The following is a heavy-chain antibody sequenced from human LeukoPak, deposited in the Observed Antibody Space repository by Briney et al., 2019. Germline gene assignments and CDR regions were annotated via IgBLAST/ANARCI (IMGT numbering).Heavy chain of an antibody. V-gene: IGHV4-59*08. D-gene: IGHD4-17*01. J-gene: IGHJ4*02. CDR3: ARHPDYGGNFVLDY. CDR1: GGSISSYY. Sequence: PSETLSLTCTVSGGSISSYYWSWIRQPPGKGLEWIGYIYYSGSTNYNPSLKSRVTISVDTSKNQFSLKLSSVTAADTAVYYCARHPDYGGNFVLDYWGQGTLVTVSS. CDR2: IYYSGST.